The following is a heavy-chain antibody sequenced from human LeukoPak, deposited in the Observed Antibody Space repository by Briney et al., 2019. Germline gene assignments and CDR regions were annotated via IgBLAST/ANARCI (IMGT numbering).Heavy chain of an antibody. CDR1: DGSISSSNYY. J-gene: IGHJ4*02. Sequence: KPSGTLSLTCTVSDGSISSSNYYWGWIRQPPGKGLEWVGSIYYSGSTYYSPSLESRVTISVDTSRNQFSLNLNSVTAADTAVYYCTSRPFGKAIDYWGQGTLVTVSS. V-gene: IGHV4-39*01. CDR2: IYYSGST. CDR3: TSRPFGKAIDY. D-gene: IGHD3-10*01.